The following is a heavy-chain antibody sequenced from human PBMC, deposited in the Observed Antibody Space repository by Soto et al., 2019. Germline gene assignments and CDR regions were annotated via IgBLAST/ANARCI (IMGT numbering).Heavy chain of an antibody. Sequence: QVQLVESGGGVVQPGRSLRLSCEVSGFSLSGYGMHWVRQAPGKGLEWVAVIWYDGTTKNYADSVKGRFTISRDSSKNTVYLQMDSLKVEDTAVYCCARDVDRTSHLNWFDPWGQGVMVTVSS. CDR2: IWYDGTTK. CDR3: ARDVDRTSHLNWFDP. CDR1: GFSLSGYG. J-gene: IGHJ5*02. D-gene: IGHD5-12*01. V-gene: IGHV3-33*01.